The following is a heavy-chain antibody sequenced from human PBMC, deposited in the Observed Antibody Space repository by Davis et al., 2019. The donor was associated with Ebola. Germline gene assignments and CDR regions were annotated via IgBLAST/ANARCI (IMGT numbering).Heavy chain of an antibody. J-gene: IGHJ6*02. Sequence: GESLKISCAASGFTFSDYYMSWIRQAPGKGLQWVSYISSSGSTIYYADSVKGRFTISRDNAKNSLYLQMNSLRAEDTAVYYCARALTTPHRYYYYGMDVWGQGTTVTVSS. CDR1: GFTFSDYY. CDR3: ARALTTPHRYYYYGMDV. CDR2: ISSSGSTI. V-gene: IGHV3-11*01. D-gene: IGHD4-11*01.